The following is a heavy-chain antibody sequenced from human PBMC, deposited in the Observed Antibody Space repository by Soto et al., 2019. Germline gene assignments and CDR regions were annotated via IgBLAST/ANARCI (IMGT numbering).Heavy chain of an antibody. CDR1: GFTFSSYG. CDR3: ARDYDILTGYYAGGYWFDP. V-gene: IGHV3-33*01. CDR2: IWYDGSNK. J-gene: IGHJ5*02. Sequence: GGSLRLSCAASGFTFSSYGMHWVRQAPGKGLEWVAVIWYDGSNKYYADSVQGRLTISRDNSKNTLYLQMNSLRAEDTAVYYCARDYDILTGYYAGGYWFDPWGQGTLVTVSS. D-gene: IGHD3-9*01.